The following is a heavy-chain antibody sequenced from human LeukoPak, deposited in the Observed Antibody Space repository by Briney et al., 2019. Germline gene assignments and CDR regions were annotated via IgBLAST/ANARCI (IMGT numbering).Heavy chain of an antibody. Sequence: PSETLSLTCAVYGGSFRGYYWSWIRQPPGKGLEWIGEINHSGSTNYNPSLKSRVTISVDTSKNQFSLKLSSVTAADTAVYYCARVGADGSGFLFDYWGQGTLVTVSS. D-gene: IGHD3-10*01. CDR3: ARVGADGSGFLFDY. V-gene: IGHV4-34*01. CDR2: INHSGST. CDR1: GGSFRGYY. J-gene: IGHJ4*02.